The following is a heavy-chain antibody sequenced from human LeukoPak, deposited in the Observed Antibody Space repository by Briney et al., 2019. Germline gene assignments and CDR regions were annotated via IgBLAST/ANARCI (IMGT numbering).Heavy chain of an antibody. CDR2: IYYSGST. CDR3: AREEAVAGTVY. CDR1: GGSISSGGYY. Sequence: SETLSLTCTVSGGSISSGGYYWSWIRQHPGKGLEWIGYIYYSGSTYYNPSLKSRVTISADTSKNQFSLKLSSVTAADTAVYYCAREEAVAGTVYWGQGTLVTVSS. V-gene: IGHV4-31*03. D-gene: IGHD6-19*01. J-gene: IGHJ4*02.